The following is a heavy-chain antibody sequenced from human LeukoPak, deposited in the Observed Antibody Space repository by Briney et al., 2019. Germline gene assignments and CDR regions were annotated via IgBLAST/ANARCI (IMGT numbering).Heavy chain of an antibody. D-gene: IGHD3-22*01. CDR2: ISSSNYI. CDR1: GFTFSSYS. CDR3: ARDYYYDSSGYYYMDV. J-gene: IGHJ6*03. V-gene: IGHV3-21*01. Sequence: GGSLRLSCAASGFTFSSYSMNWVRQAPGKGLEWVSSISSSNYIYYADSVKGRFTISRDNAKNSLYLQMNSLRAEDTAVYYCARDYYYDSSGYYYMDVWGKGTTVTVSS.